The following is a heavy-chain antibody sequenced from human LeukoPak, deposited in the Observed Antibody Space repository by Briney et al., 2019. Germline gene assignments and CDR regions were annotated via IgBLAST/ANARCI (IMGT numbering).Heavy chain of an antibody. V-gene: IGHV4-39*07. D-gene: IGHD6-13*01. CDR2: IYYSGST. J-gene: IGHJ3*02. CDR3: ARDYDEGYSSSWYSAFDI. Sequence: SETLSLTCTVSGGSISSSSYYWGWIRQPPGKGLEWIGSIYYSGSTYYNPSLKSRVTISVDTSKNQFSLKLSSVTAADTAVYYCARDYDEGYSSSWYSAFDIWGQGTMVTVSS. CDR1: GGSISSSSYY.